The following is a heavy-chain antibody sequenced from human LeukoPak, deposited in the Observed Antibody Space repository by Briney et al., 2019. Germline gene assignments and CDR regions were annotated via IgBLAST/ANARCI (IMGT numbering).Heavy chain of an antibody. J-gene: IGHJ4*02. Sequence: ASVKVSCKASGGTFSSYAISWVRQAPGQGLEWMGGIIPIFGTANYAQKFQGRVTITTDESTSTAYMGLSSLRSEDTAVYYCARDYGYDSSYAYWGQGTLVTVSS. CDR1: GGTFSSYA. CDR3: ARDYGYDSSYAY. CDR2: IIPIFGTA. V-gene: IGHV1-69*05. D-gene: IGHD3-22*01.